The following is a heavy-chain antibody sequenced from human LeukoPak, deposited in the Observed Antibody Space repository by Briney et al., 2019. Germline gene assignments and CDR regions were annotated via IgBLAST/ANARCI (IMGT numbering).Heavy chain of an antibody. J-gene: IGHJ4*02. CDR2: IYYSGST. D-gene: IGHD6-19*01. CDR3: ARHSSGWYYFDY. CDR1: GGSISSSSYY. V-gene: IGHV4-39*01. Sequence: PSETLSLTCTVSGGSISSSSYYWGWLRQPPGKGLEWIGSIYYSGSTYYNPSPKSRVTISVDTSKNQFSLNLSSVTAADPAVYYCARHSSGWYYFDYWGQGTLVTVSS.